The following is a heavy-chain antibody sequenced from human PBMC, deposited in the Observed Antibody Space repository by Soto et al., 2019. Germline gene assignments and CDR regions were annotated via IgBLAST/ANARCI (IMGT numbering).Heavy chain of an antibody. D-gene: IGHD3-9*01. Sequence: SETLSLTCTVSGGSISSYYWSWIRQPPGKGLVWIGYIYYSGSTNYNPSLKSRVTISVDTSKNQFSLKLSSVTAADTAVYYCARGGSKYYDILTGYYTAYYYMDVWGKGTTVT. CDR3: ARGGSKYYDILTGYYTAYYYMDV. J-gene: IGHJ6*03. CDR2: IYYSGST. V-gene: IGHV4-59*01. CDR1: GGSISSYY.